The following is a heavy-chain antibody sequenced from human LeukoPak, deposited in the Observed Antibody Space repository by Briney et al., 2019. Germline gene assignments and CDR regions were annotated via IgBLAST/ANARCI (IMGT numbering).Heavy chain of an antibody. J-gene: IGHJ4*02. D-gene: IGHD2-15*01. Sequence: GGSLRLSCAASGFKFNNYHMSWIRQAPGKGLEWISYISGSGNFINYAASVRGRFTISRDNAKNSLYLEMNSLRVEDTAVYYCATYRGYCGGVTCYAFDHWGQGALVTVSS. V-gene: IGHV3-11*01. CDR3: ATYRGYCGGVTCYAFDH. CDR2: ISGSGNFI. CDR1: GFKFNNYH.